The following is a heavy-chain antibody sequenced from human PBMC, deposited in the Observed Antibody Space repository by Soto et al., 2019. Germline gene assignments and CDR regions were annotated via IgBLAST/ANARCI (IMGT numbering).Heavy chain of an antibody. CDR3: ATGADYYDSSGPFPGFDY. Sequence: EVQLLESGGGLVQPGGSLRLSCAASGFTVSSYAMSWVRQAPGKGLEWVSAISGSGGSTYYADSVKGRFTISRDNSKNTLYLQMNSLRAEDTAVYYCATGADYYDSSGPFPGFDYWGQGSLVTVSS. CDR1: GFTVSSYA. D-gene: IGHD3-22*01. V-gene: IGHV3-23*01. CDR2: ISGSGGST. J-gene: IGHJ4*02.